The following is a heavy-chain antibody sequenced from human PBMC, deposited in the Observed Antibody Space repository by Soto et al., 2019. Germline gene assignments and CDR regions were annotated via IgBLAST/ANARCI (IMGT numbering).Heavy chain of an antibody. V-gene: IGHV4-59*08. D-gene: IGHD3-22*01. J-gene: IGHJ4*02. CDR3: ERGPSSIDYYDSSGYYCDY. CDR1: GGSISSYY. Sequence: SETLSVTCSVAGGSISSYYWSWIRQPPGKGLEWIGYIYYSGSTNYNPSLKSRVTISVDTSKNQFSLKLSSVPAADTAVYCCERGPSSIDYYDSSGYYCDYWGQGTLVTVSS. CDR2: IYYSGST.